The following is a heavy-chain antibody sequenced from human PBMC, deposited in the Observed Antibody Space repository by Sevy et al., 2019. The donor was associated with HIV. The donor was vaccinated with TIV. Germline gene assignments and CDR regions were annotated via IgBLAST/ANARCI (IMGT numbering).Heavy chain of an antibody. CDR3: ARRTDFDI. Sequence: SETLSLTCTVSGGSINSDHWNWIRQPPGKGLEWIGHVYYTGGTNYNPSLKNRVTISVDRTKNQFSLKLTSVTAADTAVYYCARRTDFDIWGQGTMVTVS. V-gene: IGHV4-59*08. CDR1: GGSINSDH. D-gene: IGHD2-21*02. CDR2: VYYTGGT. J-gene: IGHJ3*02.